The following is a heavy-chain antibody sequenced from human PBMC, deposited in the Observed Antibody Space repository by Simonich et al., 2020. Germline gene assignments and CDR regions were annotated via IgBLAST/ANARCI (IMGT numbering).Heavy chain of an antibody. Sequence: QVQLQQWGAGLLKPSETLSLTCAVYGGSFSVYYWSWTRQPPGKGLEWIGEINHSGSTNYTPSLKRRVTISVDTSKNQFSRKLSSVTAADTAVYYCARHLQLGPFDYWGQGTLVTVSS. J-gene: IGHJ4*02. CDR2: INHSGST. CDR1: GGSFSVYY. CDR3: ARHLQLGPFDY. D-gene: IGHD1-1*01. V-gene: IGHV4-34*01.